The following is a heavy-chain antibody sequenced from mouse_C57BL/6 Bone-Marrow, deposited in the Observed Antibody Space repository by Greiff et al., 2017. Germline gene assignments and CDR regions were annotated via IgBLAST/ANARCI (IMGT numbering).Heavy chain of an antibody. D-gene: IGHD1-1*01. J-gene: IGHJ2*01. Sequence: QVTLKESGPGILQPSQTLSLTCSFSGFSLSTFGMGVGWIRQPSGKGLEWLAHIWWDDAKYYKPALKSRLTISKDTSKNQVFLKIANVDTADTATYYCARGTYYYDSSRFDYWGQGTTLTVSS. CDR2: IWWDDAK. CDR3: ARGTYYYDSSRFDY. CDR1: GFSLSTFGMG. V-gene: IGHV8-8*01.